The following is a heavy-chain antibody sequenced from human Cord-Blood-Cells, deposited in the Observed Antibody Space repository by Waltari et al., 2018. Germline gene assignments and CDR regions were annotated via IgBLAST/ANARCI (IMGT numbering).Heavy chain of an antibody. J-gene: IGHJ4*02. V-gene: IGHV4-34*01. CDR2: INQRGST. D-gene: IGHD3-10*02. Sequence: QVQLQQWGAGLLKPSETLSLTCAVYGGSFSGYYWSWIRQPPGKGLEWIGAINQRGSTSNTPSLKRRVTISVDPSKNQFSLKLSSVTAADTAVYYCARRPFGTLMLGGYFDYWGQGTLVTVSS. CDR3: ARRPFGTLMLGGYFDY. CDR1: GGSFSGYY.